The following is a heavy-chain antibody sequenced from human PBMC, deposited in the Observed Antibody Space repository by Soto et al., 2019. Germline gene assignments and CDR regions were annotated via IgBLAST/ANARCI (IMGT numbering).Heavy chain of an antibody. D-gene: IGHD3-9*01. V-gene: IGHV1-3*01. J-gene: IGHJ4*02. CDR3: AREGTYYDILTGYYIDYDSSGFMAN. CDR1: GYTFTSYA. Sequence: ASVKVSCKASGYTFTSYAMHWVRQAPGQGLEWMGWINAGNGNTKYSQKFQGRVTITRDTSASTAYMELSSLRSEDTAVYYCAREGTYYDILTGYYIDYDSSGFMANWGQGTLVTVSS. CDR2: INAGNGNT.